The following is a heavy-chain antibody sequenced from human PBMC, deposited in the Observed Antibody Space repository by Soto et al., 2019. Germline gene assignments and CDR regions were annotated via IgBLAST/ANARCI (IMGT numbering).Heavy chain of an antibody. D-gene: IGHD1-26*01. Sequence: QVQLVQSGAEVKKPGSSVKVSCKASGGTFSSYAISWVRQAPGQGLEWMGGIIPIFGTANYAQKFQGRVTITADESTSTAYMELSSLRSEDTAVYYCAREAVVVGATRSGDAFDIWGQGTNVTVSS. CDR2: IIPIFGTA. V-gene: IGHV1-69*01. CDR1: GGTFSSYA. CDR3: AREAVVVGATRSGDAFDI. J-gene: IGHJ3*02.